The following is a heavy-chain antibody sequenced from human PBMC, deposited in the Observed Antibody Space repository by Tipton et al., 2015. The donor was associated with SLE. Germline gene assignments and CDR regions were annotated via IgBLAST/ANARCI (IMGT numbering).Heavy chain of an antibody. CDR3: TKPRSGYDLNFDY. D-gene: IGHD5-12*01. CDR2: IYSGGSST. Sequence: SLRLSCAASGFTFSSYAMSWVRQAPGKGLEWVSVIYSGGSSTYYADSVKGRFTISRDNSKNTLYLQMNSLRAEDTAVYYCTKPRSGYDLNFDYWGQGTLVTVSS. CDR1: GFTFSSYA. V-gene: IGHV3-23*03. J-gene: IGHJ4*02.